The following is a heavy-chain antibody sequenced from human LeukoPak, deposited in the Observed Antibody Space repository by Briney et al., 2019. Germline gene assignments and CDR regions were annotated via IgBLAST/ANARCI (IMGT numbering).Heavy chain of an antibody. V-gene: IGHV3-15*07. J-gene: IGHJ4*02. Sequence: GGSLRLSCAASGFTFTNAWMNWVRQAPGEGLEWVGRIKSKADGETIDYAASVKGRFTFSRDDSKNMLYLQMNSLKSEDTAVYYCSTLTSRGLSDSWGQGTLVTVSS. CDR1: GFTFTNAW. CDR3: STLTSRGLSDS. D-gene: IGHD1-20*01. CDR2: IKSKADGETI.